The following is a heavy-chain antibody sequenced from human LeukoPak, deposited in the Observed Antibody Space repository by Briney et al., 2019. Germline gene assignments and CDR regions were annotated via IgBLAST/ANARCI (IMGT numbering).Heavy chain of an antibody. CDR3: ARRGLAPNWFDP. J-gene: IGHJ5*02. CDR2: IYYSGST. D-gene: IGHD6-19*01. V-gene: IGHV4-39*07. Sequence: PSETLSLTCTVSGGSISSSSYYWGWIRQPPGKGLEWIGSIYYSGSTYYNPSLKSRVTISVDTSKNQFSLKLSSVTAADTAVYYCARRGLAPNWFDPWGQGTLVTVSS. CDR1: GGSISSSSYY.